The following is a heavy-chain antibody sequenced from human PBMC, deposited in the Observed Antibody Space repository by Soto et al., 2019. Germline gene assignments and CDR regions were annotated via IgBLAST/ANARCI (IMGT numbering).Heavy chain of an antibody. CDR1: GFTFSSYS. D-gene: IGHD1-1*01. CDR2: ISSSSSTI. Sequence: GGSLRLSCAASGFTFSSYSMNWVRQAPGKGLEWVSYISSSSSTIYYADSVKGRFTISRDNAKNSLYQQMNSLRDEDTAVYYCARERGGNWNLNPYYYYGMDVWGQGTTVTVSS. V-gene: IGHV3-48*02. J-gene: IGHJ6*02. CDR3: ARERGGNWNLNPYYYYGMDV.